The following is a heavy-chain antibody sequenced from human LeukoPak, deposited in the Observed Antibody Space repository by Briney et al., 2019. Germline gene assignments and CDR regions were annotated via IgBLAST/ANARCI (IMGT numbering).Heavy chain of an antibody. D-gene: IGHD3-10*01. V-gene: IGHV4-61*08. CDR2: IYYSGST. J-gene: IGHJ4*02. CDR3: ARRPVWFGEYYFDY. Sequence: PSQTLSLTCTVSGGSISSGDYYWSWIRQPPGKGLEWIGYIYYSGSTNYNPSLKSRVTISVDTSKNQFSLKLSSVTAADTAVYYCARRPVWFGEYYFDYWGQGTLVTVSS. CDR1: GGSISSGDYY.